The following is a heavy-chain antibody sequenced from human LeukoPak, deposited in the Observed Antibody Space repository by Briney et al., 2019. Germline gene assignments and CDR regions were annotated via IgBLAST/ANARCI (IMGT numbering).Heavy chain of an antibody. D-gene: IGHD3-3*01. Sequence: ASVKVSCKASGYTFTRYYMHWVRQAPGQGLEWMGWINPNSGGTNYAQKFQGRVTMTRDTSISTAYMELSRLRSDDTAVYYCARGDFGVVTTPFDYWGQGTLVTVSS. J-gene: IGHJ4*02. V-gene: IGHV1-2*02. CDR3: ARGDFGVVTTPFDY. CDR2: INPNSGGT. CDR1: GYTFTRYY.